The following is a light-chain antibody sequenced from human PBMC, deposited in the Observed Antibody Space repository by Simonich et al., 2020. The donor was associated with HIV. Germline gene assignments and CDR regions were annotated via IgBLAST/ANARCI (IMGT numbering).Light chain of an antibody. CDR1: QSVLYSSNNKNY. CDR3: QQYYSSPWT. CDR2: WAS. J-gene: IGKJ1*01. Sequence: DIVMTQSSDSLAVSLGERATINCKSSQSVLYSSNNKNYLAWYPQKPGQPPKLLIYWASIRESGVPDRISGSGSGTDFTLTISSLQAEDVAVYYCQQYYSSPWTFGQGTKVEIK. V-gene: IGKV4-1*01.